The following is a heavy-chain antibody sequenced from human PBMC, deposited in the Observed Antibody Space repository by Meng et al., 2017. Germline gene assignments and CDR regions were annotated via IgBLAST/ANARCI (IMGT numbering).Heavy chain of an antibody. Sequence: HVQLVELGYELKKPGASVKVSCKASGYTFTSYAMNWVRQAPGQGLEWMGWINTNTGNPTYAQGFTGRFVFSLDTSVSTAYLQISSLKAEDTAVYYCATISPRDSSGLSFDYWGQGTLVTVSS. J-gene: IGHJ4*02. CDR2: INTNTGNP. D-gene: IGHD3-22*01. CDR1: GYTFTSYA. V-gene: IGHV7-4-1*02. CDR3: ATISPRDSSGLSFDY.